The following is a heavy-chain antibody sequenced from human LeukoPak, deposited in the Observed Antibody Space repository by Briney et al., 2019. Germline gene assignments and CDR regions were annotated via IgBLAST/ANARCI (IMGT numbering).Heavy chain of an antibody. CDR2: IYYSGST. CDR3: ARAVVAATNWFDP. D-gene: IGHD2-15*01. CDR1: GGSISSYY. Sequence: SETLSLTCTVSGGSISSYYWSWIRQPPGKGLEWIGYIYYSGSTNYNPSLKSRVTISVDTSKNQFSLKLSSVTAADTAVYYCARAVVAATNWFDPWGQGTLVTVSS. V-gene: IGHV4-59*01. J-gene: IGHJ5*02.